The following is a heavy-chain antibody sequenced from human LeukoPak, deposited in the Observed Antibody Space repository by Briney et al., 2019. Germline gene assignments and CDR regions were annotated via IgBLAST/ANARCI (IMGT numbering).Heavy chain of an antibody. CDR2: IYPDDSDT. D-gene: IGHD1-26*01. Sequence: GESLKISCKGSGYSFTRSWIGWVRQMPGKGLEWMGIIYPDDSDTTYSPSFQGQVTISADKSITTAYLQWSSLKASDTAMYYCARSSGSYYVGSFDYWGQGTLVTVSS. CDR3: ARSSGSYYVGSFDY. J-gene: IGHJ4*02. CDR1: GYSFTRSW. V-gene: IGHV5-51*01.